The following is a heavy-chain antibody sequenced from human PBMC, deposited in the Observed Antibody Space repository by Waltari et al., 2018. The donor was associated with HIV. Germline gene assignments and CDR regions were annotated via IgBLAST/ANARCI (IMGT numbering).Heavy chain of an antibody. J-gene: IGHJ6*02. CDR3: ARDQTGTTYGYYYYGMDV. D-gene: IGHD1-7*01. V-gene: IGHV3-33*01. Sequence: QVQLVESGGGVVQPGRSLRLSCAASGFTFSSYGMHWVRQAPGKGLEWVLVIWYDGSNKYHADSVKGRFTISRDNSKNTLYLQMNSLRAEDTAVYYCARDQTGTTYGYYYYGMDVWGQGTTVTVSS. CDR2: IWYDGSNK. CDR1: GFTFSSYG.